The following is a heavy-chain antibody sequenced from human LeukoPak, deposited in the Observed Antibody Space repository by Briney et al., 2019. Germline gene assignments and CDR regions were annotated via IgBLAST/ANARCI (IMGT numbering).Heavy chain of an antibody. Sequence: GGSLRLSCAASGFTFSSYSMNWVRQAPGKGLEWVSGINWNGGSTGYADSVKGRFTISRDNAKNSLYLQMNSLRAEDTALYYCARVRVGATNKGEFDYWGQGTLVTVSS. CDR2: INWNGGST. CDR1: GFTFSSYS. J-gene: IGHJ4*02. D-gene: IGHD1-26*01. CDR3: ARVRVGATNKGEFDY. V-gene: IGHV3-20*04.